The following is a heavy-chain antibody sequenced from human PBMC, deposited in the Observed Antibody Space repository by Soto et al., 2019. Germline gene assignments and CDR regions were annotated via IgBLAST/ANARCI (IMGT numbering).Heavy chain of an antibody. CDR3: ARGGQPSCSITSCYTLPLYSYAMDA. CDR2: INPNSGGT. D-gene: IGHD2-2*02. CDR1: GYTLTGYY. V-gene: IGHV1-2*02. Sequence: GNSSCKASGYTLTGYYMHWARHSPGQGLEWMGWINPNSGGTNYAQKFQGRVTMTRDTYISTAYMELSRLRSDDTAVYYCARGGQPSCSITSCYTLPLYSYAMDASRQGSTVTRS. J-gene: IGHJ6*02.